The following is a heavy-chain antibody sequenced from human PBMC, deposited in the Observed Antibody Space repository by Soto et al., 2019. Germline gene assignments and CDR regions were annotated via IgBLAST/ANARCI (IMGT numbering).Heavy chain of an antibody. D-gene: IGHD3-9*01. CDR2: IYHSGNS. V-gene: IGHV4-4*02. Sequence: PSETLSLTCAVSGGSISSSNWWSWVRQPPGRGLEWIGEIYHSGNSNYNPSLKSRVTLSVDKSKNQFSLNLTSVTAADTAVYYCARGVLRYFDWTDWGQGTLVTVSS. J-gene: IGHJ4*02. CDR1: GGSISSSNW. CDR3: ARGVLRYFDWTD.